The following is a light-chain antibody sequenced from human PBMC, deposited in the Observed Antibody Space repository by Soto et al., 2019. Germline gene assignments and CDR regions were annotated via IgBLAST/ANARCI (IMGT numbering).Light chain of an antibody. CDR1: SSNIGSNT. Sequence: QSVLTQPPSASGTPGQRVTISCSGSSSNIGSNTVTWYQQLPGTAPKLLIYSKNQRPSGVPDRFSGSKSGTSASLAISGLQSEDEADYYCAAWDDSLNGLVVFGGGTKLTVL. J-gene: IGLJ2*01. V-gene: IGLV1-44*01. CDR3: AAWDDSLNGLVV. CDR2: SKN.